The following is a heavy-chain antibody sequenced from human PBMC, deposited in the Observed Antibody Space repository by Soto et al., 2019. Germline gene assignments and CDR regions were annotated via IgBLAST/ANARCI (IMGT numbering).Heavy chain of an antibody. D-gene: IGHD5-18*01. V-gene: IGHV5-51*01. Sequence: GASLKISCQGSGYSFTSYWIGWVRQMPGKGLEWMGIIYPGDSDTRYSPSFQGQVTISADKSISTAYLQWSSLKASDTAMYYCARLQGPSYGRHYYYYYGMDVWGQGTTVTVSS. CDR2: IYPGDSDT. CDR3: ARLQGPSYGRHYYYYYGMDV. CDR1: GYSFTSYW. J-gene: IGHJ6*02.